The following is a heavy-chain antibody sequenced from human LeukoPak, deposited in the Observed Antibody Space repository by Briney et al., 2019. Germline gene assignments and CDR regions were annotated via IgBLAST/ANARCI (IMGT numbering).Heavy chain of an antibody. D-gene: IGHD2-2*01. CDR1: GFTFRSYW. J-gene: IGHJ5*02. CDR3: ARARSAVRSWFDP. Sequence: PGGSLRLSCAASGFTFRSYWMNWVRQAPGKGLEWVSSISSSSSYIYYADSVKGRFTISRDNAKNSLYLQMNSLRAEDTAVYYCARARSAVRSWFDPWGQGTLVTVSS. CDR2: ISSSSSYI. V-gene: IGHV3-21*01.